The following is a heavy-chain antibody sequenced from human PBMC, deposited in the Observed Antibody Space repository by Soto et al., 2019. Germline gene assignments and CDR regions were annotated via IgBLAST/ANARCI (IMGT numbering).Heavy chain of an antibody. Sequence: QVQLQESGPGLVKPSGTLSLTCAVSGGSISSSNWWSWGRQPPGKGLEWIGEIYHSGSTNYNPSLKGRVTLSVDKSKSPFSLKVSSVTGADPAVYFCARKYYGSGSYYNGRLDAFGIWGQGTMVTVSS. CDR2: IYHSGST. CDR1: GGSISSSNW. D-gene: IGHD3-10*01. V-gene: IGHV4-4*02. J-gene: IGHJ3*02. CDR3: ARKYYGSGSYYNGRLDAFGI.